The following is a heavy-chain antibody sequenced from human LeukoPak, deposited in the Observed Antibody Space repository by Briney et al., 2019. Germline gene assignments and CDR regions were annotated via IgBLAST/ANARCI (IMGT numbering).Heavy chain of an antibody. Sequence: GRSLRLSCAASGFTFSNYAMHWVRQAPGKGLEWVAVTSYDGSNIYYADSAKGRFTISRDNSKNTLYLQMNSLRAEDTAVYYCAKDHYDSSGYVFDYWGQGTLVTVSS. D-gene: IGHD3-22*01. CDR2: TSYDGSNI. V-gene: IGHV3-30-3*01. J-gene: IGHJ4*02. CDR3: AKDHYDSSGYVFDY. CDR1: GFTFSNYA.